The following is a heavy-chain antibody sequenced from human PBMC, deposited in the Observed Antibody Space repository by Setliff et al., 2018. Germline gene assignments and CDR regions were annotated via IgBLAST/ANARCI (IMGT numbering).Heavy chain of an antibody. Sequence: ASVKVSCKASEYSFTGYYVHWVRQAPGQGLEWMGWINPNSDGTKYAQQFQGRVTLTRDTSITTVYMELRRLKSDDTAVYYCARGEHIVSGDFYHYIDVWGKGTTVTVSS. CDR2: INPNSDGT. CDR1: EYSFTGYY. CDR3: ARGEHIVSGDFYHYIDV. D-gene: IGHD2-15*01. V-gene: IGHV1-2*02. J-gene: IGHJ6*03.